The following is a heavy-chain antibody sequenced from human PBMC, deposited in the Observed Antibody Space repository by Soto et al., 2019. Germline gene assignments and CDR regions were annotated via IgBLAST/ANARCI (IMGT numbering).Heavy chain of an antibody. CDR3: ARDQVITMVRGVIITPFGY. D-gene: IGHD3-10*01. Sequence: PGGSLRLSCAASGFTFSNYGMHWVRQAPGKGLEWVAVIWYDGSNKYYGDSVKGRFTISRDNSKNTLYLHMNSLRAEDTAVYYCARDQVITMVRGVIITPFGYWGQGTLVTVSS. CDR1: GFTFSNYG. CDR2: IWYDGSNK. J-gene: IGHJ4*02. V-gene: IGHV3-33*01.